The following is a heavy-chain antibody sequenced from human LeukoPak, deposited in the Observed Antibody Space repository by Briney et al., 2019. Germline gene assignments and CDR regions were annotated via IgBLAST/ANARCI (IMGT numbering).Heavy chain of an antibody. J-gene: IGHJ4*02. CDR3: TTEMDSSSTHDY. CDR2: IKSKTDGGTT. CDR1: GFTFSNAW. V-gene: IGHV3-15*01. D-gene: IGHD6-13*01. Sequence: GGSLRLSCAASGFTFSNAWMSWVRQAPGKGLEWVGRIKSKTDGGTTDYAAPVKGRFTISRDDSKNTLYLQMNSLKTEDTAVYYCTTEMDSSSTHDYWGQGTLVTVSS.